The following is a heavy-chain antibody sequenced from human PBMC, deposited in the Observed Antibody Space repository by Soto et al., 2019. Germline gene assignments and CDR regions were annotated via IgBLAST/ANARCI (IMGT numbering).Heavy chain of an antibody. D-gene: IGHD6-19*01. Sequence: PSETLSLTCAVYGESLRSHSWNWIRQPPGKGLEWVDEINHSGSTNYNPSLKSRATISVDTSKNQFSLKLTSVIAADTGVYYCEREDRSGWSGESMDVWGQGTTVTVSS. V-gene: IGHV4-34*01. CDR2: INHSGST. CDR1: GESLRSHS. J-gene: IGHJ6*02. CDR3: EREDRSGWSGESMDV.